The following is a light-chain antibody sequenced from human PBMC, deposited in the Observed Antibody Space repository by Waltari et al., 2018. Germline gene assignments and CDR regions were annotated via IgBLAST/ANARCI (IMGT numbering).Light chain of an antibody. J-gene: IGLJ2*01. CDR2: HDT. CDR3: QAWDSSTVV. CDR1: KLGDQY. Sequence: SYDLTQPPSVSVSPGQTASLSCSGDKLGDQYASWYQPKPGQSPVLVIYHDTKRPSGIPERFSGSNSGNTATLTISGTQAMDEADYYCQAWDSSTVVFGGGTKLTVL. V-gene: IGLV3-1*01.